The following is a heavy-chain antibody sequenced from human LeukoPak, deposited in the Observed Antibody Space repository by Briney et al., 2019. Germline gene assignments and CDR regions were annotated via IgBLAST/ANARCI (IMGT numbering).Heavy chain of an antibody. CDR1: GFTFSSYA. CDR2: ISGSGGST. V-gene: IGHV3-23*01. CDR3: AKQRIREPLSYFDY. Sequence: GGSLRLSCAASGFTFSSYAMSWVRQAPGKGLEWVSGISGSGGSTYYADSVKGRFTISRDNSKNTLYLQMNSLRAEDTAVYYCAKQRIREPLSYFDYWGQGTLVTVSS. J-gene: IGHJ4*02. D-gene: IGHD5-24*01.